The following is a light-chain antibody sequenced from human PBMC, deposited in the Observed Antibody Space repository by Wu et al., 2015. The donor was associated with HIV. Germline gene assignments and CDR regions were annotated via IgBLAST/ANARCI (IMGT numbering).Light chain of an antibody. Sequence: DIQLTQSPSFLSASVGDRVTITCRASQGISSYLAWYQEKPGKAPKLLIYAASTLQSGVPSRFSGSGSGTEFTLTISSLQPKDFATYYCQQLNDYPFTFAGGPRWRSN. V-gene: IGKV1-9*01. CDR2: AAS. J-gene: IGKJ4*01. CDR3: QQLNDYPFT. CDR1: QGISSY.